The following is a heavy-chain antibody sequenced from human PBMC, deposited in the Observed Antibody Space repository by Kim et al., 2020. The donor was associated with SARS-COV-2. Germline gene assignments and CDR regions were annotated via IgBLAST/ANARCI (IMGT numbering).Heavy chain of an antibody. CDR2: INHSGST. D-gene: IGHD6-13*01. V-gene: IGHV4-34*01. Sequence: SETLSLTCAVYGGSFSGYYWSWIRQPPGKGLEWIGEINHSGSTNYNPSLKSRVTISVDTSKNQFSLKLSSVTAADTAVYYCARGAAAGTPTDYWGQGTLVTVSS. J-gene: IGHJ4*02. CDR3: ARGAAAGTPTDY. CDR1: GGSFSGYY.